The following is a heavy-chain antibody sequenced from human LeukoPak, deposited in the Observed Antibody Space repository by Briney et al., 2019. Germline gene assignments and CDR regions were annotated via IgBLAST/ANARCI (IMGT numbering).Heavy chain of an antibody. CDR3: AREIAADSYYYYGMDV. CDR1: GGSISSSSYY. D-gene: IGHD6-13*01. Sequence: SETLSLTCTVSGGSISSSSYYWGWIRQPPGTGLEWIGSIYYSGSTYYNPSLKSRVTISVDTSKNQFSLKLSSVTAADTAVHYCAREIAADSYYYYGMDVWGQGTTVTVSS. J-gene: IGHJ6*02. V-gene: IGHV4-39*07. CDR2: IYYSGST.